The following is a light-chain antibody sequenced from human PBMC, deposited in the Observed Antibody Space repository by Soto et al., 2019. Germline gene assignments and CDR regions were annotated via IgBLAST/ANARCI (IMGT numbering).Light chain of an antibody. V-gene: IGKV3-20*01. CDR3: QRYGSSPRCT. Sequence: EIVLTQSPGTLSLSPGERATLSCRASQSVSSSYLAWYQQKPGQAPRLLIYGASSRATGIPDRFSGSGSGTDFTLTTTTREPHESVEYYSQRYGSSPRCTSGPGTKVDIK. CDR1: QSVSSSY. CDR2: GAS. J-gene: IGKJ3*01.